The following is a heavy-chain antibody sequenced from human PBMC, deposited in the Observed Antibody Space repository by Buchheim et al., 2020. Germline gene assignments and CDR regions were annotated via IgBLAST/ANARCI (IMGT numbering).Heavy chain of an antibody. J-gene: IGHJ4*02. CDR2: ISSSGSTI. CDR1: GFTFSDYY. D-gene: IGHD3-16*02. CDR3: ARHGQAGPYDYVWGRYRLTPFDY. V-gene: IGHV3-11*01. Sequence: QVQLVESGGGLVKPGGSLRLSCAASGFTFSDYYMSWIRQAPGKGLEWVSYISSSGSTIYYADSVKGRFTISRDNAKNLLYLQMNSLRAEDTAVYYCARHGQAGPYDYVWGRYRLTPFDYWGQGTL.